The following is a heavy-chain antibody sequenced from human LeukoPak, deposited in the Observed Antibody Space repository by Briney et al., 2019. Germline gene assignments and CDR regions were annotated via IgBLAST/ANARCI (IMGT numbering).Heavy chain of an antibody. CDR1: GFTSSNYA. D-gene: IGHD6-13*01. V-gene: IGHV3-23*01. J-gene: IGHJ4*02. Sequence: PGGSLRLSCAASGFTSSNYAMSWVRQAPGQGLKWVSGINERGGNTYYSDSVKGRFTISRDNSKDTLDVLMDSLRVEDTAVYYCAKEIAAVGIPVLDYWGQGTLVSVSS. CDR2: INERGGNT. CDR3: AKEIAAVGIPVLDY.